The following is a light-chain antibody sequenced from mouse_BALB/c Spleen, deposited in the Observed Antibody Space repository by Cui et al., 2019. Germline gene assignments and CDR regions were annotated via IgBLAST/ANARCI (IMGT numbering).Light chain of an antibody. V-gene: IGKV4-80*01. CDR2: STS. J-gene: IGKJ1*01. Sequence: QIVLTQSPAIMSACLGEESTLTCCVSSCVSSMPWYQQKSGTCAKRMIDSTSKLGCGVPSRFSGSGSGTFYSLTISSVEAEDAADYYCHQWSSYPWTFGGGTKLEIK. CDR1: SCVSS. CDR3: HQWSSYPWT.